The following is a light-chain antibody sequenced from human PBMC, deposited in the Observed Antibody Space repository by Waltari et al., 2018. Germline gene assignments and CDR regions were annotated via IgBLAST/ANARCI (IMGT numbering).Light chain of an antibody. Sequence: DIQMTQSPSTLSASVGDRVTITCRASQRITSWLAWYQQIPGKPPKILIYKASTLESGVPSRFSGSGSGTEFTLTISSLQPDDFATYYCQQYNSYPWTFGHGTKVELK. V-gene: IGKV1-5*03. J-gene: IGKJ1*01. CDR3: QQYNSYPWT. CDR2: KAS. CDR1: QRITSW.